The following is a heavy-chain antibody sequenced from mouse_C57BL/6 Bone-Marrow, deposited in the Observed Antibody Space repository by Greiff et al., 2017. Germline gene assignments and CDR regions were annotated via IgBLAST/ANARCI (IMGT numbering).Heavy chain of an antibody. V-gene: IGHV5-12*01. CDR2: ISNGGGST. Sequence: EVQRVESGGGLVQPGGSLKLSCAASGFTFSDYYMYWVHQTPEKRLEWVAYISNGGGSTYYPDTVKGRFTISRDNAKNTLYLQMSRLKSEDTAMYYCARSTMITFAYWGQGTLVTVSA. J-gene: IGHJ3*01. D-gene: IGHD2-4*01. CDR1: GFTFSDYY. CDR3: ARSTMITFAY.